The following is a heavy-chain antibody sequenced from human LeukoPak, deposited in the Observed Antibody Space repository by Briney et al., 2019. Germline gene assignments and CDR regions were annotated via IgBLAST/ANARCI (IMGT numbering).Heavy chain of an antibody. Sequence: SETLSLACAVYGGSFSGYYWSWIRQPPGKGLEWIGEINHSGSTNYNPSLKSRGTISVDTSKNQFSLKLSSVTAADTAEYYCARGVTRYYYYYYGMDVWGQGTTVTVSS. J-gene: IGHJ6*02. CDR2: INHSGST. CDR3: ARGVTRYYYYYYGMDV. V-gene: IGHV4-34*01. D-gene: IGHD4-23*01. CDR1: GGSFSGYY.